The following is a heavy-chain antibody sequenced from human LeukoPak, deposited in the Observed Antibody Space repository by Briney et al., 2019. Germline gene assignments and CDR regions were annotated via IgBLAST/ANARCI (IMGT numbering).Heavy chain of an antibody. J-gene: IGHJ3*02. CDR3: ARGREGGVVPAAIGAVDAFDI. CDR1: GGTFSSYA. V-gene: IGHV1-69*05. Sequence: GASVKVSCKASGGTFSSYAISWVRQAPGHGLEWMGGIIPIFGKANYAQKLQGRVTITTDESTSTAYMELSSLRSEDTAVYYCARGREGGVVPAAIGAVDAFDIWGQGTMVTVSS. D-gene: IGHD2-2*01. CDR2: IIPIFGKA.